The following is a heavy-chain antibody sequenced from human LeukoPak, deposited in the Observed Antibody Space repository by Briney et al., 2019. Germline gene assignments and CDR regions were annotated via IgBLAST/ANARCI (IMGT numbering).Heavy chain of an antibody. Sequence: ASVKVSCKASGYTFAGYYMHWVRQAPGQGLEWMGWINPNSGGTNYAQKFQGRVTMTRDTSISTACMELSRLRSDDTAVYYCARGVAARVCWFDPWGQGTLVTVSS. CDR3: ARGVAARVCWFDP. CDR2: INPNSGGT. V-gene: IGHV1-2*02. D-gene: IGHD6-6*01. CDR1: GYTFAGYY. J-gene: IGHJ5*02.